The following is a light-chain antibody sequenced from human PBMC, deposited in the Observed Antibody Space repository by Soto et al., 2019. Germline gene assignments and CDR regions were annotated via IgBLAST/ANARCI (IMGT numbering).Light chain of an antibody. CDR3: QQYGGSPRT. CDR1: QSISSNY. CDR2: DAS. J-gene: IGKJ1*01. Sequence: EIALPQSPGTLSLSPGERATLSCRASQSISSNYLAWCQQTPGQAPRLLIYDASSRAAGIPDRFSGSGSGTDFTLTISRLEPEDFGVYYCQQYGGSPRTFGQGTKVDIK. V-gene: IGKV3-20*01.